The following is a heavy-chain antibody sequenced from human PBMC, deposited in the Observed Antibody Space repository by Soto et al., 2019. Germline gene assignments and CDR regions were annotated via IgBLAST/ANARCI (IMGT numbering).Heavy chain of an antibody. Sequence: QVQLQQWGAGLLKPSETLSLNCAVYGGSFYWTWIRQPPGKGLEWIGEIRHSGSTNYNPSLKSRVSVSIDRSKRQVSLAVYSVTAADTAVYYCSRGGCDYDYAVDVWVQGTTVTVSS. D-gene: IGHD6-19*01. CDR3: SRGGCDYDYAVDV. J-gene: IGHJ6*02. CDR2: IRHSGST. V-gene: IGHV4-34*01. CDR1: GGSFY.